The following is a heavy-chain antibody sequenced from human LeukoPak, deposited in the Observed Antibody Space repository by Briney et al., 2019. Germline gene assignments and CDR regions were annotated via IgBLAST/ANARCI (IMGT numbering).Heavy chain of an antibody. CDR2: ISSSSSYI. CDR1: GFTFSSYA. V-gene: IGHV3-21*01. Sequence: PGGSLRLSCAASGFTFSSYAMSWVRQAPGKGLEWVSSISSSSSYIYYADSVKGRFTISRDNAKNSLYLQMNSLRAEDTAVYYRASIYCSSTSCYSAEYWGQGTLVTVSS. CDR3: ASIYCSSTSCYSAEY. D-gene: IGHD2-2*01. J-gene: IGHJ4*02.